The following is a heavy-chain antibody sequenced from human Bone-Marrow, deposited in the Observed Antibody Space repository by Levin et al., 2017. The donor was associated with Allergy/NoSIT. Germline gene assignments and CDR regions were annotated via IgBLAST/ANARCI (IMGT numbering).Heavy chain of an antibody. Sequence: ASVKVSCKASGGTFSSYAISWVRQAPGQGLEWMGGIIPIFGTANYAQKFQGRVTITADESTSTAYMELSSLRSEDTAVYYCASMVATIYYYYYGMDVWGQGTTVTVSS. CDR1: GGTFSSYA. CDR3: ASMVATIYYYYYGMDV. V-gene: IGHV1-69*13. CDR2: IIPIFGTA. D-gene: IGHD5-12*01. J-gene: IGHJ6*02.